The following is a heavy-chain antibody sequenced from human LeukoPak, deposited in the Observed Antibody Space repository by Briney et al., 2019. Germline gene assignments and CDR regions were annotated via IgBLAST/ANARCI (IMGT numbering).Heavy chain of an antibody. J-gene: IGHJ4*02. Sequence: SETLSLTCAVYGGSFSGYYWSWIRQPPGKGLEWIGEINHSGSTNYNPSLKSRVTISVDTSKNQFSLKLSSVTAADTAVYYCARGADYYDSSGCPLDYWGQGTLVPVSS. CDR2: INHSGST. CDR1: GGSFSGYY. D-gene: IGHD3-22*01. V-gene: IGHV4-34*01. CDR3: ARGADYYDSSGCPLDY.